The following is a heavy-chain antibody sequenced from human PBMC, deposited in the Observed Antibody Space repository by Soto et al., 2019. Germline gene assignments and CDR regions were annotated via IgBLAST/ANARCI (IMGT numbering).Heavy chain of an antibody. Sequence: ASVKVSCKASGYTFTSYGISWVRQAPGQGLEWMGWISAYNGNTNYAQKLQGRVTMTTDTSTSTAYMELRSLRSDDTAGYYCAQGMERYYYASSGYKYYYGMDVWGQGTSGTVSS. V-gene: IGHV1-18*01. CDR1: GYTFTSYG. CDR2: ISAYNGNT. CDR3: AQGMERYYYASSGYKYYYGMDV. J-gene: IGHJ6*02. D-gene: IGHD3-22*01.